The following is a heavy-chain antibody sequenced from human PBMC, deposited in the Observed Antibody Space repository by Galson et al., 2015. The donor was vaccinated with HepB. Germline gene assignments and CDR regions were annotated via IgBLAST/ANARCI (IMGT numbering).Heavy chain of an antibody. Sequence: SLRLSCAASGSSFSYYTMHWVRQAPGKGLEWVAVISYDGSNEYYADSVKGRFTISRDNSKSTLYLQMNSLRAEDTATYYCARDSRYSTYDPFDYWGQGTLVTVSS. CDR1: GSSFSYYT. J-gene: IGHJ4*02. CDR2: ISYDGSNE. D-gene: IGHD5-12*01. CDR3: ARDSRYSTYDPFDY. V-gene: IGHV3-30-3*01.